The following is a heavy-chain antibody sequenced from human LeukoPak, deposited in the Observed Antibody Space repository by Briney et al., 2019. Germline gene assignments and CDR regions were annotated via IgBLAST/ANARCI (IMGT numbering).Heavy chain of an antibody. CDR1: GGSISSYY. J-gene: IGHJ5*02. Sequence: SETLSLTCTVSGGSISSYYWSWIRQPPGKGLEWIGYIYYSGSTNYNPSLKSRVTISVDTSKNQFSLELSSVTAADTAVYYCARSMFVGDSSGYYGNWFDPWGQGTLVTVSS. CDR2: IYYSGST. CDR3: ARSMFVGDSSGYYGNWFDP. D-gene: IGHD3-22*01. V-gene: IGHV4-59*08.